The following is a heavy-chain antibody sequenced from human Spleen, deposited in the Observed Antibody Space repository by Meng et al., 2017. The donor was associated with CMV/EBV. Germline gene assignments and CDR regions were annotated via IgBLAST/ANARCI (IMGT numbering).Heavy chain of an antibody. CDR3: AKDVRPYSGGWTPQH. Sequence: SGFTFRSYGMHWVRQAPGKGLEWVAVIWYDGTNKYYADSVKGRFTISRDNFENTLYLQMNSLRAEDTAVYYCAKDVRPYSGGWTPQHWGQGTLVTVSS. CDR1: GFTFRSYG. CDR2: IWYDGTNK. V-gene: IGHV3-33*06. J-gene: IGHJ1*01. D-gene: IGHD6-25*01.